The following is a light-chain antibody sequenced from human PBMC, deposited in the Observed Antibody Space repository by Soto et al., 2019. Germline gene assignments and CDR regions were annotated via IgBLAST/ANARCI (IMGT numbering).Light chain of an antibody. CDR1: NIGSKS. CDR3: QVWDTSSDQFV. V-gene: IGLV3-21*04. Sequence: VLTQPPSVSVAPGKTARITCGGDNIGSKSVHWYQQKPGQAPVLVIYYDTDRPSGIPERFSGSNSGNTATLTISRVEAGDEADYYCQVWDTSSDQFVFGTGTKLTVL. J-gene: IGLJ1*01. CDR2: YDT.